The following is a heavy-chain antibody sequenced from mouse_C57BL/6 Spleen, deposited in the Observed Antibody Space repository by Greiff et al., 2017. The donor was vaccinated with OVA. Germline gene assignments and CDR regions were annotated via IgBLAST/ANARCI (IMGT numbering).Heavy chain of an antibody. CDR1: GYTFTRYW. CDR2: IDPSDSYT. V-gene: IGHV1-50*01. D-gene: IGHD1-1*01. J-gene: IGHJ3*01. CDR3: ARWEPYYYGSSGGFAY. Sequence: QVQLKQPGAELVKPGASVKLSCKASGYTFTRYWMQWVKQRPGQGLEWIGEIDPSDSYTNYNQKFKGKATLTVDTSSSTAYMQLSSLTSEDSAVYYCARWEPYYYGSSGGFAYWGQGTLVTVSA.